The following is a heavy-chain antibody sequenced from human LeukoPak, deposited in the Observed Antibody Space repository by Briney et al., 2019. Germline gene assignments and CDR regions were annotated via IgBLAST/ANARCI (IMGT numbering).Heavy chain of an antibody. CDR1: RGSISSGDYY. J-gene: IGHJ4*02. D-gene: IGHD6-19*01. CDR3: ARGESSGQLTTFDS. V-gene: IGHV4-30-4*08. Sequence: SETLSLTRTVSRGSISSGDYYWTWIRQPPGKGLEWIGYIYYSGTTYYNPSLQSRLTISVEMSKNHFSLKLSSVTAADTAVYFCARGESSGQLTTFDSWGQGILVTVSS. CDR2: IYYSGTT.